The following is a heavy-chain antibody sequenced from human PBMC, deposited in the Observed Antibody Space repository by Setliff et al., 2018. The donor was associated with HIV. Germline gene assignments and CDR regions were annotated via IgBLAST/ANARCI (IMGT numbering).Heavy chain of an antibody. Sequence: ASVKVSCKASGYTFTDYAIYWMRQAPGQRLEWLGWINAGNGNTEYSQNFQGRVTISRDTSASTTYMDLSSLRFEDTAVYYCVSDLIAGTNHWGQGTLVTVSS. D-gene: IGHD2-8*01. CDR2: INAGNGNT. J-gene: IGHJ4*02. V-gene: IGHV1-3*01. CDR1: GYTFTDYA. CDR3: VSDLIAGTNH.